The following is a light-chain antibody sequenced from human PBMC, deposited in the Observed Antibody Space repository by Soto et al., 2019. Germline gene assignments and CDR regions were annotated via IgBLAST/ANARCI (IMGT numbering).Light chain of an antibody. Sequence: QSALTQPASVSGSPGQSITISCTGTSSDVGGYNYVSWYQQHPGKAPKLMIYDVSNRPSGVSYRLSGSKSGNTASLTISGLQAEDETDYYCSSYTSSSTVVFGTGTKLTVL. CDR3: SSYTSSSTVV. CDR1: SSDVGGYNY. V-gene: IGLV2-14*01. J-gene: IGLJ1*01. CDR2: DVS.